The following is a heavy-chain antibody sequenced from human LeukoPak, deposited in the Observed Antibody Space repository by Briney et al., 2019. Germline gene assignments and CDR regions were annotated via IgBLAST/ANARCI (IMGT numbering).Heavy chain of an antibody. CDR2: VDPEDGET. D-gene: IGHD1-26*01. Sequence: RVASVKISCKASGYTFTDYYMHWVQQAPGKGLEWMGLVDPEDGETIYAERFQGRVTITPDTSTDTAYMELNSLRSEDTAVYYCATLHIVGATTGFDYWGQGTLVTVSS. J-gene: IGHJ4*02. CDR1: GYTFTDYY. V-gene: IGHV1-69-2*01. CDR3: ATLHIVGATTGFDY.